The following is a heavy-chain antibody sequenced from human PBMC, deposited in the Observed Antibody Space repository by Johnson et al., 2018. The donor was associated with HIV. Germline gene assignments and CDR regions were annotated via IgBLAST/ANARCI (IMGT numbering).Heavy chain of an antibody. J-gene: IGHJ3*02. CDR3: ARPQGTGDAFDI. CDR1: AFTFSRYG. CDR2: ISYDGSNK. Sequence: QVQLVESGGGVVQPGRSLRLSCAASAFTFSRYGMHWVRQAPGKGLEWVALISYDGSNKYYGDSVKGRFTISRDNSKNTLYLQMNSLRAEDTAVYYCARPQGTGDAFDIWGQGTMVTVSS. V-gene: IGHV3-30*03. D-gene: IGHD1-1*01.